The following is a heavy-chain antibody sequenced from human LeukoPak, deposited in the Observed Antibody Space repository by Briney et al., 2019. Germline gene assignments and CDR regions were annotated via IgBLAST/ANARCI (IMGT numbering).Heavy chain of an antibody. CDR2: ISRSGGST. CDR1: GFTFSSYT. Sequence: GGSLRLSCAASGFTFSSYTMSWVRQAPGKGLEWVSSISRSGGSTYYADSVKGRFTISRDNSKNTLYLQMNSLRAEDTDVYYCAKAVVVVAAFPGALDYWGQGTLVTVSS. J-gene: IGHJ4*02. CDR3: AKAVVVVAAFPGALDY. V-gene: IGHV3-23*01. D-gene: IGHD2-15*01.